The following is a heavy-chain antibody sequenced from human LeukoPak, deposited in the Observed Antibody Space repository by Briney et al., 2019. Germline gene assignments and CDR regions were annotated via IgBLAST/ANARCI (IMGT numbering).Heavy chain of an antibody. Sequence: PGRSLRLSCAASGFTFSSYGMHWVRQAPGKGLEWEAVISYDRSNKYYADSVKGRFTISRDNSKNTLYLQMNSLRAEDTAVYYCAKVAVPAAIYYYYGMDVWGQGTTVTVSS. D-gene: IGHD2-2*01. CDR2: ISYDRSNK. V-gene: IGHV3-30*18. CDR3: AKVAVPAAIYYYYGMDV. CDR1: GFTFSSYG. J-gene: IGHJ6*02.